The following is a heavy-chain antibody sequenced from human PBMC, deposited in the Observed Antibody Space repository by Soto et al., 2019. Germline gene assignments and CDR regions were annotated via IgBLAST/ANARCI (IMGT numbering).Heavy chain of an antibody. CDR3: ARGGGSPDY. D-gene: IGHD1-26*01. Sequence: SETLSLTCAVSGGSISSYYWSWIRQPPGKGLEWIGYIYYSGSTNYNPSLQSRVTISVDTSKNQFSLKLSSVTAADTAVYYCARGGGSPDYWGQGTLVTVSS. CDR1: GGSISSYY. V-gene: IGHV4-59*08. J-gene: IGHJ4*02. CDR2: IYYSGST.